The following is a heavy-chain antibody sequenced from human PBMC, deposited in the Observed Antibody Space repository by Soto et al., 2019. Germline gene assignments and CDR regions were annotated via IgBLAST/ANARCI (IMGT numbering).Heavy chain of an antibody. CDR3: ARGDPPYYYDSNRRAFDI. CDR2: INPSGGST. Sequence: QVQLVQSGAEVKKPGASVKVSCKASGYTFTSYYMHWVRQAPGQGLEWMGIINPSGGSTSYAQKCQGRATLAMDQYTSTVYVEMSSLRSEDTVVYYGARGDPPYYYDSNRRAFDIWGQGTMVTVSS. CDR1: GYTFTSYY. D-gene: IGHD3-22*01. V-gene: IGHV1-46*01. J-gene: IGHJ3*02.